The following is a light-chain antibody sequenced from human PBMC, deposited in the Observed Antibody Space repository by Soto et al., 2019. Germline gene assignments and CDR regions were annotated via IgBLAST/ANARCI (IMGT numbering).Light chain of an antibody. V-gene: IGKV1-5*01. Sequence: DIQMTQSPSTLSASVGDRVTITCRASQTISSWLAWYQQKPGKAPKLLIYDVSSLESGVPSRFSGSGSGTDFTLTISRLEPEDFAVYYCQQYDSSPKTFGQGTKVDIK. CDR1: QTISSW. J-gene: IGKJ1*01. CDR3: QQYDSSPKT. CDR2: DVS.